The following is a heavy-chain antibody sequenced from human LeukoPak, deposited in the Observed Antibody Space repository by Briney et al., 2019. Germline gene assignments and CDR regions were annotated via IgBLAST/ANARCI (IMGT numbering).Heavy chain of an antibody. J-gene: IGHJ1*01. CDR1: GFTFSDYY. V-gene: IGHV3-11*01. CDR3: ARDTDPMIAWGYFEH. D-gene: IGHD3-22*01. CDR2: ISTSGSTT. Sequence: GGSLRLSCAASGFTFSDYYMSWIRQAPGKGLEWVSYISTSGSTTYYADSLKGRFNISRDNAKHSLYLQMNILRAEDTAVYYCARDTDPMIAWGYFEHWGQGTLVTVSS.